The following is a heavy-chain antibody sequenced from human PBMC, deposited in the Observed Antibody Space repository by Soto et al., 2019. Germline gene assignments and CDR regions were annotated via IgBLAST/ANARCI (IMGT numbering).Heavy chain of an antibody. CDR3: ARDEWYCSGGSCYFYFDY. D-gene: IGHD2-15*01. CDR2: IYYSGST. CDR1: GGSISSYY. V-gene: IGHV4-59*01. Sequence: SETLSLTCTVSGGSISSYYWSWIRQPPGKGLEWIGYIYYSGSTNYNPSLKSRVTISVDTSKNQFSLKLSSVTAADTAVYYCARDEWYCSGGSCYFYFDYWGQGTLVTAPQ. J-gene: IGHJ4*02.